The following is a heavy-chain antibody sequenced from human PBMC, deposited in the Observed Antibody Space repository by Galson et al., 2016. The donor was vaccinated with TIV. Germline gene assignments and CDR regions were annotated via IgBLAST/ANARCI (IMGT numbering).Heavy chain of an antibody. V-gene: IGHV3-33*03. CDR3: AKDRLWEEWLEPLDL. CDR1: GITFTSYG. D-gene: IGHD6-19*01. CDR2: MSHDGNKE. Sequence: SLRLSCATSGITFTSYGIHWVRQAPGKGLEWSAVMSHDGNKENYADSVRGRFTMSRDVPKSTLYLQTGSLEVEDTAVYFCAKDRLWEEWLEPLDLWGQGTLVTVSS. J-gene: IGHJ5*02.